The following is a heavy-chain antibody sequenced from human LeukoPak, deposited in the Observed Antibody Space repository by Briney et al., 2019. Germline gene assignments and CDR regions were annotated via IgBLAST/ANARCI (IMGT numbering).Heavy chain of an antibody. CDR2: THSSGNT. V-gene: IGHV4-59*01. Sequence: SETLSLTCTVSGGSISNYFWTWIRQPPGKGLDWIGYTHSSGNTNYNPSLKSRVTMSVDTSKNQFPLKLTSVTAADTAIYYCARFEKFYDSSVHYLDFWAQGTLVTVSS. D-gene: IGHD3-22*01. CDR3: ARFEKFYDSSVHYLDF. CDR1: GGSISNYF. J-gene: IGHJ4*02.